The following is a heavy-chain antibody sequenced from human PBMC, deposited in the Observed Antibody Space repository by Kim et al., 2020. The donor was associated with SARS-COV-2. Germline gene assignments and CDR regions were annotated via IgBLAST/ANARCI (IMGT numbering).Heavy chain of an antibody. Sequence: SSSSSTIYYADSVKGRFTISRDNAKNSLYLQMNSLRDEDTAVYYCASLDSWGQGTLVTVSS. J-gene: IGHJ4*02. CDR3: ASLDS. CDR2: SSSSSTI. V-gene: IGHV3-48*02.